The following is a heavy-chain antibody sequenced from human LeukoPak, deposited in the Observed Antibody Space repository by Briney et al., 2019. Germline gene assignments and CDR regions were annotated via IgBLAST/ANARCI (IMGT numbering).Heavy chain of an antibody. CDR1: GYTFTNYV. J-gene: IGHJ6*04. V-gene: IGHV1-3*01. CDR3: ARDLRYYYGSAYYGMDV. CDR2: INAGNGNT. D-gene: IGHD3-10*01. Sequence: ASVQVSCMASGYTFTNYVMHWVRQAPGQRLEWMGWINAGNGNTKYSQKFQGRVTITRDTSASTAYMELSSLRSEDTAVYYCARDLRYYYGSAYYGMDVWGKGTTVTVSS.